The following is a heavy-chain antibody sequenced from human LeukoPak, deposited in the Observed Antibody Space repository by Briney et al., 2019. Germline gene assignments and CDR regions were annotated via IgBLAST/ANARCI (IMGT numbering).Heavy chain of an antibody. V-gene: IGHV3-66*01. CDR2: IYSGGRT. CDR1: GFTVSSNS. Sequence: GGSLRLSCAASGFTVSSNSMSWVRQAPGKGLEWVSVIYSGGRTYYADSVKGRFTISRDNAKNSLYLQMNSLRAEDTAVYYCARDKNYDILTGYYRPGPDAFDIWGQGTMVTVSS. J-gene: IGHJ3*02. D-gene: IGHD3-9*01. CDR3: ARDKNYDILTGYYRPGPDAFDI.